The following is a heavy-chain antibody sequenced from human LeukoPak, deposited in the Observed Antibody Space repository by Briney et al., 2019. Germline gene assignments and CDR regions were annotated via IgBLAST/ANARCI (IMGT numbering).Heavy chain of an antibody. D-gene: IGHD6-13*01. CDR2: IKQDGSEK. J-gene: IGHJ4*02. Sequence: GGSLRLSCAASGFTFSSYWMSWVRQAPGKGLEWAANIKQDGSEKYYVDSVKGRFTISRDNAKNSLYLQMNSLRAEDTAVYYCARDRPQYIAAAGNDYWGQGTLVTVSS. V-gene: IGHV3-7*01. CDR1: GFTFSSYW. CDR3: ARDRPQYIAAAGNDY.